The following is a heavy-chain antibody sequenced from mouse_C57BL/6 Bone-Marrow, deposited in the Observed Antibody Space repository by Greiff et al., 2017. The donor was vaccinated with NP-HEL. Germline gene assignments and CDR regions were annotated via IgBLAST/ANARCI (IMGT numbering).Heavy chain of an antibody. CDR1: GFTFSNYW. CDR2: IRLKSDNYAT. V-gene: IGHV6-3*01. D-gene: IGHD1-1*01. Sequence: EVMLVESGGGLVQPGGSMKLSCVASGFTFSNYWMNWVRQSPEKGLEWVAQIRLKSDNYATHYAESVKGRFTISRDDSKSSVYLQMNNLRAEDTGIYYCTGSDYYGSRDWYFDVWGTGTTVTVSS. J-gene: IGHJ1*03. CDR3: TGSDYYGSRDWYFDV.